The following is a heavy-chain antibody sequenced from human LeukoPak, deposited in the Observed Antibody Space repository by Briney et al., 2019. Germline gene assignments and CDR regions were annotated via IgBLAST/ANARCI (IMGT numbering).Heavy chain of an antibody. V-gene: IGHV4-59*11. CDR1: GGSISSHC. J-gene: IGHJ6*03. CDR3: ARVRITILGDSHYNNMDV. D-gene: IGHD3-3*01. CDR2: IYYGGST. Sequence: SETLSLTCTVSGGSISSHCWSWIRQPPGKGLEWIGCIYYGGSTNYNPSLKSRVTVSVDTPKNQFSLKLSSVTAADTAVYYCARVRITILGDSHYNNMDVWGKGTTVTVSS.